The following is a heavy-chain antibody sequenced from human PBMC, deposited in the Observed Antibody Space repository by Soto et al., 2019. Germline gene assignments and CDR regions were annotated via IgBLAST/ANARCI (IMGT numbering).Heavy chain of an antibody. J-gene: IGHJ4*02. D-gene: IGHD3-9*01. CDR2: ISGSGGST. V-gene: IGHV3-23*01. Sequence: PGESLKISCAASGFTFSSYAMSWVRQAPGKGLEWVSAISGSGGSTYYADSVKGRFTISRDNSKNTLYLQMNSLRAEDTAVYYCAKDPNFEGLFGYWGQGTLVTVSS. CDR1: GFTFSSYA. CDR3: AKDPNFEGLFGY.